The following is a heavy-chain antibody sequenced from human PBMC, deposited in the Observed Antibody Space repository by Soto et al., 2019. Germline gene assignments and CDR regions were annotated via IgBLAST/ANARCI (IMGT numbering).Heavy chain of an antibody. CDR2: MYYSGNT. CDR3: ASLAYCSSVTCSSTNVFDV. J-gene: IGHJ4*02. CDR1: GDSVTRHDYF. V-gene: IGHV4-61*08. Sequence: PSETLSLTCSVSGDSVTRHDYFWSWVRQPPGKGLEWIGYMYYSGNTNYNPSLESRLSIVLDTSKNQFSLRLTSVTTADTAVYYCASLAYCSSVTCSSTNVFDVWGQGILVTVSS. D-gene: IGHD2-2*01.